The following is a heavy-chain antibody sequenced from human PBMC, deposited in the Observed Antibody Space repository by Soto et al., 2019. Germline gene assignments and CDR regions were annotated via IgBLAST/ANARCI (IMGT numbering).Heavy chain of an antibody. D-gene: IGHD6-6*01. CDR1: GGTFSSYA. CDR2: INPSGGST. CDR3: ARGLMAARSWFDP. J-gene: IGHJ5*02. Sequence: ASVKVSCKASGGTFSSYAISWVRQAPGQGLEWMGIINPSGGSTSYAQKFQGRVTMTRDTSTSTVYMELSSLRSEDTAVYYCARGLMAARSWFDPWGQGTLVTVSS. V-gene: IGHV1-46*03.